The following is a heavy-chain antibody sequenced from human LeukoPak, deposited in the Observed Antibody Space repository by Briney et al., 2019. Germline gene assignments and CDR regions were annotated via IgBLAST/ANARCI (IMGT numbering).Heavy chain of an antibody. V-gene: IGHV4-59*08. CDR2: IYYSGGT. D-gene: IGHD7-27*01. J-gene: IGHJ4*02. CDR1: GGSISSYY. CDR3: ARHKTGEVYFDY. Sequence: SETLSLTCTVSGGSISSYYWSWIWQPPGKGLEWIGYIYYSGGTNYNPSLKSRVSISVDTSKNQFSLKLSSVTAADTAMYYCARHKTGEVYFDYWGQGTLVTVSS.